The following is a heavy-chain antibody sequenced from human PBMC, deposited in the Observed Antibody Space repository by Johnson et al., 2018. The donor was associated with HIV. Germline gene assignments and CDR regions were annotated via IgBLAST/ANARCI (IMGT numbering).Heavy chain of an antibody. D-gene: IGHD2-15*01. CDR1: GFTFSRNG. J-gene: IGHJ3*02. CDR3: ARGDCSGGSCYAEGATDAFDI. Sequence: QVQLVESGGGVVQPGRSLRLSCAASGFTFSRNGMHWVRQAPGEGLEWVTVISSDGNERHYADSVKGRFTISRDNSKNTPSLQMNSLRAEDTAVYYWARGDCSGGSCYAEGATDAFDIWGQGTMVTVSS. V-gene: IGHV3-30*19. CDR2: ISSDGNER.